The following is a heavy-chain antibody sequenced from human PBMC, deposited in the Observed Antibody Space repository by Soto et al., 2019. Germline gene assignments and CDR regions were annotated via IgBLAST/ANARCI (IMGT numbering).Heavy chain of an antibody. CDR2: IYPDDSA. CDR1: GLSVSSTY. V-gene: IGHV3-53*01. CDR3: ARVPAFDP. J-gene: IGHJ5*02. Sequence: GGSLRLSCAASGLSVSSTYLTWVRQAPGKGLEWVSVIYPDDSAYYTDSVRGRFTISRDNSQNTLFLLMSNLRVEDTAVYFCARVPAFDPWGQGTLVTVSS.